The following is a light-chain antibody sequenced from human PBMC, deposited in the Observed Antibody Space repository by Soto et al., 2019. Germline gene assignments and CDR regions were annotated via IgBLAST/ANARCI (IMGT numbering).Light chain of an antibody. CDR3: HQRQSWPRT. V-gene: IGKV3D-20*02. Sequence: EIVVTQSPGTLSLSPGERATLSCRASQSISSSYLAWYQHKPGQAPRLLIHEASNRAAGVPGRFSGSGSGTDYTLTITRLEPEDFALYYCHQRQSWPRTSGQGTKVDIK. CDR1: QSISSSY. CDR2: EAS. J-gene: IGKJ1*01.